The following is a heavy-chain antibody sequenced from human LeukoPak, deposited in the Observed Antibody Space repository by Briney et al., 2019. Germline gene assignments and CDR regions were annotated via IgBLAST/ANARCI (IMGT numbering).Heavy chain of an antibody. V-gene: IGHV1-46*01. J-gene: IGHJ4*02. CDR1: GYTFTSYY. Sequence: ASVKVSCKASGYTFTSYYMHWVRQAPGQGLEWMGIINPSGGSTSYAQKFQGRATMTRDTSTSTVYMELSSLRSEDTAVYYCARGASIAYCGGDCYSSDYWGQGTLVTVSS. CDR3: ARGASIAYCGGDCYSSDY. CDR2: INPSGGST. D-gene: IGHD2-21*02.